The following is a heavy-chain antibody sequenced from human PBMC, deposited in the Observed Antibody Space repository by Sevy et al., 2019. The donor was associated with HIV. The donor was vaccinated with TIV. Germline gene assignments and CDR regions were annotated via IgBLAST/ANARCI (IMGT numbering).Heavy chain of an antibody. V-gene: IGHV3-9*01. CDR3: AKDINRGCDGVNCYPYYYYFYGLDV. Sequence: GGSLRLSCAASGFPFNDHAMHWVRQVPGKGLEWVSGISWNSRNLGYAVSVKGRFTISRDNARHSLFLEMNSLRPEDTAVYYCAKDINRGCDGVNCYPYYYYFYGLDVWGQGTTVTVSS. D-gene: IGHD2-21*01. CDR1: GFPFNDHA. CDR2: ISWNSRNL. J-gene: IGHJ6*02.